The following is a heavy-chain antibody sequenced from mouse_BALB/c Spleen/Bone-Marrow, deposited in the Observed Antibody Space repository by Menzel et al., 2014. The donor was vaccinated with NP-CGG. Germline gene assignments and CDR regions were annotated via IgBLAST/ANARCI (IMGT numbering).Heavy chain of an antibody. CDR3: AREDYGSSPDY. Sequence: EVQLQESGPELVKTGASVKISCKASGYSFTGYYMHWVKQSHGKSLEWIGYISCYNGATSYNQKFKGKATLTVDKSSSTAYMHLNSLTSEDSAVYYCAREDYGSSPDYWGQGTTLTVSS. CDR1: GYSFTGYY. D-gene: IGHD1-1*01. J-gene: IGHJ2*01. V-gene: IGHV1S135*01. CDR2: ISCYNGAT.